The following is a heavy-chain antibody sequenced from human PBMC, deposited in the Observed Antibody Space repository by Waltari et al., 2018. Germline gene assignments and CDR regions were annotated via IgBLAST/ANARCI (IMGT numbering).Heavy chain of an antibody. CDR1: DQSIKSRFY. CDR3: ARDHSTSWSHDAYDV. V-gene: IGHV4-38-2*02. Sequence: QVKLQESGTGLVRPSETLSLTCLVSDQSIKSRFYWGWLRLPPGKGLEWIGSVYHSGATYYNPSLSSRVTISVDTSKNQVFLRLASVTAADTGMYYCARDHSTSWSHDAYDVWGPGTMVTVAS. D-gene: IGHD2-2*01. CDR2: VYHSGAT. J-gene: IGHJ3*01.